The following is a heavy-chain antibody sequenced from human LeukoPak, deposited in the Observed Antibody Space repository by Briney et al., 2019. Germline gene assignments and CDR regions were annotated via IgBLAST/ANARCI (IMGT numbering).Heavy chain of an antibody. J-gene: IGHJ5*02. CDR2: IRSKIDGGTT. CDR3: TTDLPP. V-gene: IGHV3-15*01. Sequence: PGGSLRLSCVASGFTFSNVWMAWVRQAPGKGLAWVGRIRSKIDGGTTDYAAPVKGRITISRDDSKSTLYLQMNSLRIEDTAVYYCTTDLPPWGQGSLVTVSS. CDR1: GFTFSNVW.